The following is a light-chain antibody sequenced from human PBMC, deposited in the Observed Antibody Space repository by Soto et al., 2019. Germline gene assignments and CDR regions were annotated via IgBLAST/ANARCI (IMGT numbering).Light chain of an antibody. J-gene: IGKJ4*01. Sequence: EIVMTQSPVTLSVSPGDRATLSCRASQSVNSNLAWYQQKPGQTPKLLIYVASTRATGIPARFSGSGSGTEFTLTISSLQSEDFAVYYCQHYNVWPLPFGGGPRWSSN. CDR1: QSVNSN. V-gene: IGKV3-15*01. CDR2: VAS. CDR3: QHYNVWPLP.